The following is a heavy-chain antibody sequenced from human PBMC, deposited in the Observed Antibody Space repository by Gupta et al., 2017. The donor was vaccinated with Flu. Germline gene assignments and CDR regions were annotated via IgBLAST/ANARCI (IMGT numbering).Heavy chain of an antibody. D-gene: IGHD3-16*01. Sequence: QVSLPESGPALVKPTQTLTLTCTFSGFSLSTSGMRVSWIRQPPGKALEWLARIDWDDDKFYSTSLKTRLTISNDTSKNEVVLTMNNMDPVDTATYYCARERGEFDYWGQGTLVTVSS. CDR3: ARERGEFDY. CDR2: IDWDDDK. CDR1: GFSLSTSGMR. V-gene: IGHV2-70*04. J-gene: IGHJ4*02.